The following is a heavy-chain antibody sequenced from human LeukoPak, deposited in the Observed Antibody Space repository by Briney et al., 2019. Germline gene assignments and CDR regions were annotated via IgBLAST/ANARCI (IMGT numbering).Heavy chain of an antibody. CDR1: GGSISGHY. D-gene: IGHD2-2*01. CDR2: INHSGGT. Sequence: SETLSLTCTVSGGSISGHYWSWIRQPPGKGLEWIGEINHSGGTNYNPSLKSRVTISVDTSKNQFSLKLSSVTAADTAVYYCARGRSAPSGTSGNWFDPWGQGTLVTVSS. V-gene: IGHV4-34*01. CDR3: ARGRSAPSGTSGNWFDP. J-gene: IGHJ5*02.